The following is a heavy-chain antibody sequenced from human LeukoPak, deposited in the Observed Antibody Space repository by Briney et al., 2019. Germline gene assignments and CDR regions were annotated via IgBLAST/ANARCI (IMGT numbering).Heavy chain of an antibody. Sequence: GGSLRLSCAASGFTFSRYWMHWVREAPGKGLVWVSRINSDGSTTSYADSVKGRFTISRDNAKNTLYLQMNSLRAEDTAVYYCAKEGGYYYDSSGYPIDYWGQGTLVTVSS. CDR2: INSDGSTT. CDR3: AKEGGYYYDSSGYPIDY. D-gene: IGHD3-22*01. CDR1: GFTFSRYW. J-gene: IGHJ4*02. V-gene: IGHV3-74*01.